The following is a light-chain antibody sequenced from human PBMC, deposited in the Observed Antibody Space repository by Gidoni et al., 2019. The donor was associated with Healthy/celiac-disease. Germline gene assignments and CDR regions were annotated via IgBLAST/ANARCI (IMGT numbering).Light chain of an antibody. CDR3: LLSYSGARV. CDR2: DTS. Sequence: QAVVPQEPSPTVSPGGPVPLTCGSSTGAVTSGHYPYWFQQKPDPAPRTLIYDTSNKHSWTPARFAGSLLGGKAALTLSGAQPEDEAEYYCLLSYSGARVFGGGTKLTVL. J-gene: IGLJ2*01. CDR1: TGAVTSGHY. V-gene: IGLV7-46*01.